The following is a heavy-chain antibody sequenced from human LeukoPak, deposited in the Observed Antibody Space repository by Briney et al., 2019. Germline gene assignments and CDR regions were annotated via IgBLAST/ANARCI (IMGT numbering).Heavy chain of an antibody. D-gene: IGHD3-22*01. J-gene: IGHJ4*02. CDR3: AKDPYDSSGYYRFDY. V-gene: IGHV3-21*04. Sequence: GGSLRLSCAASGFTFSSYSMNWVRQAPGKGLEWVSSISSSSSYIYYADSVKGRFTISKDNSKNTLYLQMNSLRAEDTAVYYCAKDPYDSSGYYRFDYWGQGTLVTVSS. CDR1: GFTFSSYS. CDR2: ISSSSSYI.